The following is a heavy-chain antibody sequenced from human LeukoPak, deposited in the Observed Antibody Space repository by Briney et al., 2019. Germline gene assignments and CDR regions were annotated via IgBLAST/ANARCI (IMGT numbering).Heavy chain of an antibody. J-gene: IGHJ4*02. CDR3: ASGNTYYYDSSGYSTFDY. Sequence: GASVKVSCKASGGTFSSYAISWVRQAPGQGLEWMGGIIPIFGTANYAQKFQGRVTITADESTSTAYMELSSLRSEDTAVYYCASGNTYYYDSSGYSTFDYWGQGTLVTVSS. D-gene: IGHD3-22*01. V-gene: IGHV1-69*13. CDR1: GGTFSSYA. CDR2: IIPIFGTA.